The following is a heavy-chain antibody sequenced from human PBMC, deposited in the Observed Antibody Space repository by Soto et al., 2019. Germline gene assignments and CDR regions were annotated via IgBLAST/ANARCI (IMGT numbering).Heavy chain of an antibody. CDR1: GGTFSSYA. CDR3: ARDLREGAAYTYYYCSDGMDV. J-gene: IGHJ6*02. D-gene: IGHD2-15*01. V-gene: IGHV1-69*12. Sequence: QVQLVQSGAEVKKPGSSVKVSCKASGGTFSSYAISWVRQAPGQGLEWMGGIIPIFGTANYAQKFQGRVTITADESTSSAYMELSSLRSEDTAVYYCARDLREGAAYTYYYCSDGMDVGGQGTTVTVSS. CDR2: IIPIFGTA.